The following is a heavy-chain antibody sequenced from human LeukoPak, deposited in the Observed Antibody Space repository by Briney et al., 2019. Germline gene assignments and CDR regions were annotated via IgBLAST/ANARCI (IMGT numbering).Heavy chain of an antibody. D-gene: IGHD7-27*01. Sequence: GGSLSPSCAASGSSFSNHAMHWVRQPPGKGLEWVALISYDESNKFYADSVLGRFTISRDNSKNTLYLQMNSLISDDTAVYYCAKEAWGPVDYWGQGTLVSVSS. V-gene: IGHV3-30*18. J-gene: IGHJ4*02. CDR3: AKEAWGPVDY. CDR1: GSSFSNHA. CDR2: ISYDESNK.